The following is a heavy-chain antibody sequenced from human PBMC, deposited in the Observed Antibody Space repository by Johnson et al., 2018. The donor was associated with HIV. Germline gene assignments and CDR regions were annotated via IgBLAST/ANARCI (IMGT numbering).Heavy chain of an antibody. D-gene: IGHD3-10*01. CDR3: ARPLGPPMVQGVIDM. CDR2: ISWNSGSI. Sequence: VQLVESGGGLVQPGRSLRLSCAASGFTFDDYAMHWVRQAPGKGLEWVSGISWNSGSIGYADSVKGRFTISRDNAKNSLYLQMNSLRAEDTALYYCARPLGPPMVQGVIDMWGQGTMVTVSS. J-gene: IGHJ3*02. CDR1: GFTFDDYA. V-gene: IGHV3-9*01.